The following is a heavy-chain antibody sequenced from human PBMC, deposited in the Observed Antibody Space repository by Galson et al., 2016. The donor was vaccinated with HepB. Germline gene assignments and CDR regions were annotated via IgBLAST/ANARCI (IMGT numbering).Heavy chain of an antibody. Sequence: QSGAEVKKPGESLKISCKGSGYSFSNYWIGWVRQTPGKGLEWMGIIHPSDSDTRYSPSFQGQPIISADKSINTAYLQWSSLKASDTAMYYCARRATPDDNSGYYYWGQGTLVTVSS. CDR3: ARRATPDDNSGYYY. CDR1: GYSFSNYW. D-gene: IGHD3-22*01. V-gene: IGHV5-51*01. CDR2: IHPSDSDT. J-gene: IGHJ4*02.